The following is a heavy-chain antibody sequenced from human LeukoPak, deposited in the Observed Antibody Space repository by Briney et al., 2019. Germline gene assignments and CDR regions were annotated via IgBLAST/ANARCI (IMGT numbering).Heavy chain of an antibody. CDR3: AREAYGDYYFDY. CDR2: INSDGSST. D-gene: IGHD4-17*01. J-gene: IGHJ4*02. Sequence: GGSLRLSCAASGFTFSSYAMSWVRQAPGKGLVWVSRINSDGSSTSYADSVKGRFTISRDNAKNTLYLQMNSLRAEDTAVYYCAREAYGDYYFDYWGQGTLVTVSS. V-gene: IGHV3-74*01. CDR1: GFTFSSYA.